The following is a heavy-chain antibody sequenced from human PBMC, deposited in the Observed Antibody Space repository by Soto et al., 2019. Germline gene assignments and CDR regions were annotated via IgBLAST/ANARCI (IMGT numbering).Heavy chain of an antibody. Sequence: SETLSLTCSVSGGSISSYYWNWIRRPPGKGLEWIGNLYSSGSSNYNPSLKSRVTISVDKSKNQFSLKLDSVTAADMAVYYCARDKPGTSAFDNWGQGTLVTVSS. CDR2: LYSSGSS. CDR1: GGSISSYY. J-gene: IGHJ4*02. V-gene: IGHV4-59*01. D-gene: IGHD1-7*01. CDR3: ARDKPGTSAFDN.